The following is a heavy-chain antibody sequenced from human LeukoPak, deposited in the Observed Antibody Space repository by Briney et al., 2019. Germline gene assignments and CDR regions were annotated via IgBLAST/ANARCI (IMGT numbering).Heavy chain of an antibody. CDR2: INPSDGAT. J-gene: IGHJ6*03. CDR1: GYTFTMYY. Sequence: ASVKVSCKASGYTFTMYYIHWVRQAPGQGLEWMGMINPSDGATTYAQRFQGRVTMTRDMSTTTVYMDLRSLRSEDTAVYFCASERRGGRSGSLGVLFASYYTYYYMDVWGRGTTVTVSS. V-gene: IGHV1-46*01. CDR3: ASERRGGRSGSLGVLFASYYTYYYMDV. D-gene: IGHD3-16*01.